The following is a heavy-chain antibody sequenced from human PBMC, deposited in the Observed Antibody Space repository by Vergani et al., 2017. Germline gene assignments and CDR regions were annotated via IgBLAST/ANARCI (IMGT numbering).Heavy chain of an antibody. CDR1: GFTVSSNY. D-gene: IGHD1-26*01. J-gene: IGHJ4*02. Sequence: EVQLVESGGGLIQPGGSLRLSCAASGFTVSSNYMSWVRRAPGKGLEWVSVIYSGGSTYYADSVKGRFTISRDNSKHTLYLQMNSLRAEDTAVYYCAKHPWGELLNFDYWGQGTLVTVSS. CDR2: IYSGGST. CDR3: AKHPWGELLNFDY. V-gene: IGHV3-53*01.